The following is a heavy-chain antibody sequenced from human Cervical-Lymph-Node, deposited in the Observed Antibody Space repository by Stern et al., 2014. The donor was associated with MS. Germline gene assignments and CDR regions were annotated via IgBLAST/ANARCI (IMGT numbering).Heavy chain of an antibody. Sequence: VQLVESGAEVKKPGASVKVSCKVSGYTITELSMHWVRQAPGKGLEWMGGFDPADGETIYAQKFQGRVTMTEDTSTDTAYMELSSLRSEDTAVYYCATDRDDFRSGYSAPTKGYGLDVWGQGTTVTVTS. CDR2: FDPADGET. D-gene: IGHD3-3*01. CDR1: GYTITELS. J-gene: IGHJ6*02. CDR3: ATDRDDFRSGYSAPTKGYGLDV. V-gene: IGHV1-24*01.